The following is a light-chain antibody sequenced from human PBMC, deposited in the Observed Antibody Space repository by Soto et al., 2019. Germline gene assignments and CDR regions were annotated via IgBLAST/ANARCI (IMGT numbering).Light chain of an antibody. CDR2: AAS. Sequence: DIQLTQSPSSLSASVGDRVTITCRASQGISNYLALYQQKPGKVPKLLVYAASKLHSGVPSRFSGSGSGTDFALTISGLQPEDVATYYCQKFNSASITFGQGTRLEIK. V-gene: IGKV1-27*01. CDR3: QKFNSASIT. J-gene: IGKJ5*01. CDR1: QGISNY.